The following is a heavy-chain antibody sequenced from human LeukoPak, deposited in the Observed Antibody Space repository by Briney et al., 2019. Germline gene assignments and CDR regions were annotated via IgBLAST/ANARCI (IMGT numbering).Heavy chain of an antibody. J-gene: IGHJ6*02. V-gene: IGHV1-8*01. CDR1: GYTFTSYD. D-gene: IGHD6-19*01. CDR3: ARTLRQWLPYYYYGMDV. CDR2: MNPNSGNT. Sequence: GASVKVSCKSSGYTFTSYDINWVRQPTAQGLEWMGWMNPNSGNTGYAQKFQGRVTMTRNTSISTAYMELSSLRSEDTAVYYWARTLRQWLPYYYYGMDVWGQGTTVTVSS.